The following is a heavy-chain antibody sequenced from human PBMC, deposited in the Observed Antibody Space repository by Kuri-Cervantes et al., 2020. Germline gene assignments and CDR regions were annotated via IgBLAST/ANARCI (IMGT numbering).Heavy chain of an antibody. J-gene: IGHJ4*02. CDR1: GYTFTSYG. CDR3: ARSRQAGTRSPPDY. D-gene: IGHD6-19*01. V-gene: IGHV1-18*01. Sequence: ASVKVSCKASGYTFTSYGISWVRQAPGQGLEWMGWVSAYNGNTNYAQKLQGRVTMTTDTSTSTAYMELRSLRSDDTAVYYCARSRQAGTRSPPDYWGQGTLVTVSS. CDR2: VSAYNGNT.